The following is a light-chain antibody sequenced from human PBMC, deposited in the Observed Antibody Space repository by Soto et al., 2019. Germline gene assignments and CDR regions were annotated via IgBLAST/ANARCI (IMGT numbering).Light chain of an antibody. CDR3: QQYGRSPWT. CDR2: GAS. Sequence: EIVLTQSPDTLSLSPGDRATLSCRASQSVTSSFLAWYQQKPGRAPRLLIYGASTRATGIPDRFSGSGSGTDFTLTISRLEPEDFAVYYCQQYGRSPWTVGQGTKVDIK. J-gene: IGKJ1*01. CDR1: QSVTSSF. V-gene: IGKV3-20*01.